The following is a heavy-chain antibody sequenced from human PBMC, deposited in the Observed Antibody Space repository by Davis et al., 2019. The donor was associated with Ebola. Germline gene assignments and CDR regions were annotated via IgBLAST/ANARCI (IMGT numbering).Heavy chain of an antibody. CDR3: AKDKNYDFWSGYPHGAFDI. D-gene: IGHD3-3*01. V-gene: IGHV3-23*01. CDR2: ISGSGGST. Sequence: GESLKISCAASGFTFSSYAMSWVRQAPGKGLEWVSAISGSGGSTYYADSVKGRFTIFRDNSKNTLYLQMNSLRAEDTAIYYCAKDKNYDFWSGYPHGAFDIWGQGTMVTASS. J-gene: IGHJ3*02. CDR1: GFTFSSYA.